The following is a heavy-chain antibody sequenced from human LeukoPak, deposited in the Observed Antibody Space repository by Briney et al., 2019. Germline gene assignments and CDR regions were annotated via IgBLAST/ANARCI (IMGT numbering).Heavy chain of an antibody. CDR2: IIPIFGTA. CDR3: ARHQAVAGPFDY. J-gene: IGHJ4*02. D-gene: IGHD6-19*01. V-gene: IGHV1-69*13. CDR1: GGTFSSYA. Sequence: GASVKVSFKASGGTFSSYAISWVRQAPGQGLEWMGGIIPIFGTANYAQKFQGRVTITADESTSTAYMELSSLRSEDTAVYYCARHQAVAGPFDYWGQGTLVTVSS.